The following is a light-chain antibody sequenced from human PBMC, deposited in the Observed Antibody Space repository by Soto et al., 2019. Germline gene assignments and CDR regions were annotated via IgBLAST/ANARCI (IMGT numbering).Light chain of an antibody. J-gene: IGKJ4*01. Sequence: EIVMTQSPATLSVSPGERVTLSCRASQSVSSNLAWYQQKPGQAPRLLIYGAFTRATGIPARFSGSGSGTEFTLTISSLQSEDFAVYYCQQYKNWSPLTFGGGTKVEIK. CDR3: QQYKNWSPLT. CDR2: GAF. V-gene: IGKV3-15*01. CDR1: QSVSSN.